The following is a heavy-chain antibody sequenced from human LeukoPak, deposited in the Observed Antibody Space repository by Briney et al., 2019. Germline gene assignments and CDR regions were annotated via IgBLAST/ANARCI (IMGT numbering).Heavy chain of an antibody. D-gene: IGHD2-15*01. J-gene: IGHJ4*02. CDR2: ISGSGGST. CDR3: AKDRFGCSGGSSYLSLSPFDY. CDR1: GFTFSSYA. V-gene: IGHV3-23*01. Sequence: GGSLRLSCAASGFTFSSYAMSWVRQAPGKGLEWVSAISGSGGSTYYADSVKGRFTISRDNSKNTLYLQMNSLRAEDTAVYYCAKDRFGCSGGSSYLSLSPFDYWGQGTLVTVSS.